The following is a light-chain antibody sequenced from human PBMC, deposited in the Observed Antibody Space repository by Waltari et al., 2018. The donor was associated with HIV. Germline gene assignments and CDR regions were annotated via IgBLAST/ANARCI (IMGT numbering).Light chain of an antibody. J-gene: IGKJ4*01. Sequence: VIWMTQSPSLLSASTGDRVTVSCRLSQDISRFLAWYQLKRGKTPELLIYAASTLQTGVPSRFSGSGSGTDLTLTISCLQSEDFATYYCQQSYSLPQVTFGGGTKVEIK. CDR2: AAS. CDR3: QQSYSLPQVT. V-gene: IGKV1D-8*01. CDR1: QDISRF.